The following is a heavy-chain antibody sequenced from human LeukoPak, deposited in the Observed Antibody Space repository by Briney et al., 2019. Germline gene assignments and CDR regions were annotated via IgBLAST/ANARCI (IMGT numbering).Heavy chain of an antibody. V-gene: IGHV4-4*07. CDR3: ARGRHSSSWYWFDP. J-gene: IGHJ5*02. CDR2: IYTSGST. CDR1: GGSISSYY. Sequence: PSETLSLTCTVSGGSISSYYWSWIRQPAGKGLEWIGRIYTSGSTSYNPSLKSRVTMSVDTSKNQFSLKLSSVTAADTAVYYCARGRHSSSWYWFDPWGQGTLVAVSS. D-gene: IGHD6-13*01.